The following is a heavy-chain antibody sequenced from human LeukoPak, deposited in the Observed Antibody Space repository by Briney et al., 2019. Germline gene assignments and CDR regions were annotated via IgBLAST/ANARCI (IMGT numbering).Heavy chain of an antibody. V-gene: IGHV3-30-3*01. CDR2: ISYDGSNK. CDR1: GFTFSSYA. D-gene: IGHD6-13*01. J-gene: IGHJ4*02. Sequence: PGGSLRLSCAASGFTFSSYAIHWVRQAPGKGLEWVAVISYDGSNKYYADSVKGRFTISRDNSKNTLYLQMNSLRAEDTAVYYCARVRAAAVSASYYFDYWGQGTLVTVSS. CDR3: ARVRAAAVSASYYFDY.